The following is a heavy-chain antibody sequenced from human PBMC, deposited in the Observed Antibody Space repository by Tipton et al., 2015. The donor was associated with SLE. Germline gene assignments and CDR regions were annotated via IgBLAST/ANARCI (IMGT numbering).Heavy chain of an antibody. Sequence: QLVQSGAEVKKPGSSVKVSCKASGGTFSSYAISWVRQAPGQGLESMGGIIPIFGTANYAQKFQGRVTITADESKSTAYMELSSLRSEDTAVYYCARGGVWDYGGNSSPIDYWGQGTLVTVSS. CDR3: ARGGVWDYGGNSSPIDY. CDR2: IIPIFGTA. V-gene: IGHV1-69*01. J-gene: IGHJ4*02. D-gene: IGHD4-23*01. CDR1: GGTFSSYA.